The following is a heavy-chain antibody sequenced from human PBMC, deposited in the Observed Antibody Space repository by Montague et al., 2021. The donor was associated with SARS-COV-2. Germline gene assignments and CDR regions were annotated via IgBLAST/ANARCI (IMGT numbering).Heavy chain of an antibody. Sequence: SETLSLTCTVSGGSISNYYWSWIRQPAGKGLEWIGRIYSSGSTNXNPSLKSRIAMSVDTSKNQFSLKLSSVTAADTAIYYCARDYYHCSGCRCVFDYWGQGTLVTVSS. V-gene: IGHV4-4*07. CDR1: GGSISNYY. CDR2: IYSSGST. D-gene: IGHD2-15*01. J-gene: IGHJ4*02. CDR3: ARDYYHCSGCRCVFDY.